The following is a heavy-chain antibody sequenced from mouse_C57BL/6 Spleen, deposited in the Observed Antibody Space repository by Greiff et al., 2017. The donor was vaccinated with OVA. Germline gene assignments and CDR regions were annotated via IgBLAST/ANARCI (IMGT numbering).Heavy chain of an antibody. D-gene: IGHD5-5*01. V-gene: IGHV8-12*01. CDR3: ARKRRGLPDWYFDV. CDR2: IYWDDDK. J-gene: IGHJ1*03. Sequence: QVTLKESGPGILQSSQPLSLTCSFSGFSLSTSGMGVSWIRQPSGKGLEWLAHIYWDDDKRYNPSLKSRLTISGNTTRYQVFLTMTSVDTADTATYDCARKRRGLPDWYFDVWDTGTTVTGSS. CDR1: GFSLSTSGMG.